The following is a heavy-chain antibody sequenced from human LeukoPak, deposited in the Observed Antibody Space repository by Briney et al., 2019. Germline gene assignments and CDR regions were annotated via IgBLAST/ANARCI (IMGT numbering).Heavy chain of an antibody. CDR3: ARAYYDSSGLDP. CDR2: IYYSGST. J-gene: IGHJ5*02. D-gene: IGHD3-22*01. CDR1: GGSISSGGYY. Sequence: TSETLSLTCTVSGGSISSGGYYWSWIRQHPGKGLEWIGYIYYSGSTYYNPSLKSRVTISVDTSKNQFSLKLSSVTAADTAVYYCARAYYDSSGLDPWGQGTLVIVSS. V-gene: IGHV4-31*03.